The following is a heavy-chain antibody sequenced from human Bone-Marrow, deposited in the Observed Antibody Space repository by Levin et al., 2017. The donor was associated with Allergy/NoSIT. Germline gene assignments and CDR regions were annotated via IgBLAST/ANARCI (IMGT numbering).Heavy chain of an antibody. V-gene: IGHV3-48*01. CDR1: GFTFSNYI. CDR2: ISSSSSTI. Sequence: PGGSLRLSCAASGFTFSNYIMNWVRQAPGKGLEWLSYISSSSSTIYYADSVKGRFTISRDNAQNSLYLQMNSLRAEDTAVYYCARDCSSTNCYFDYWGQGTLVSVPS. D-gene: IGHD2-2*01. J-gene: IGHJ4*02. CDR3: ARDCSSTNCYFDY.